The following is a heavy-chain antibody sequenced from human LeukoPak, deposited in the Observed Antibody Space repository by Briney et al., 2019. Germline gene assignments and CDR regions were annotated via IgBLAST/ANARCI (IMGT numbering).Heavy chain of an antibody. Sequence: GGSLRLSCAASGFIFDEYAMHWVRQVPGKGLEWVSLISWDGGSTYYADSVKGRFTISRDNAKNSLYLQMNSLRAEDTAVYYCAELGITMIGGVWGKGTTVTISS. CDR2: ISWDGGST. CDR1: GFIFDEYA. J-gene: IGHJ6*04. V-gene: IGHV3-43D*03. D-gene: IGHD3-10*02. CDR3: AELGITMIGGV.